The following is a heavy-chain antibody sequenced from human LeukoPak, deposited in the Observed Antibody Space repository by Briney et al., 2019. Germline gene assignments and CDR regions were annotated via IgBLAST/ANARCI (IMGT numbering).Heavy chain of an antibody. D-gene: IGHD2-15*01. V-gene: IGHV3-7*01. Sequence: PGGSLRLSCAASGFIVSRYWMSCVRQAPGKGLEWVADIKEDGSEKHCVDSVKGRFTISRDNAENSLYLQMNSLRAEDTAIYYCARDLGVCSGGTCYSVYDYWGQGTLVTVSS. CDR3: ARDLGVCSGGTCYSVYDY. CDR1: GFIVSRYW. CDR2: IKEDGSEK. J-gene: IGHJ4*02.